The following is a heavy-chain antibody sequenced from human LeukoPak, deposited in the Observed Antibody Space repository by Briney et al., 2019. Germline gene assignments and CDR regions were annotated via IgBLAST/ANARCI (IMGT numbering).Heavy chain of an antibody. CDR3: AKDRIPDGRYSIDY. D-gene: IGHD3-16*02. Sequence: GGSLRLSCTASGFTFSTYAMNWVRQAPGKGLEWVAVIVGNGGGIHYADSVEGRFTISRDNYKNTVYLQMNSLRAEDAAVYYCAKDRIPDGRYSIDYWGQGTLVTVSS. J-gene: IGHJ4*02. CDR1: GFTFSTYA. V-gene: IGHV3-23*01. CDR2: IVGNGGGI.